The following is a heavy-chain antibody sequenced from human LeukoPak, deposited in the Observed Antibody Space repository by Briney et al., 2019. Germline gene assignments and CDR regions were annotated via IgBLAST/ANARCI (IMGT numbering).Heavy chain of an antibody. CDR2: IYSGGST. D-gene: IGHD3-22*01. Sequence: GGSLRLSCAASGFTVSSNYMSWVRQAPGKGLEWVSVIYSGGSTYYADSVKGRFTISRDNSKNTLYLQMNSLRAEGTAVYYCARDRSDYYDSSGYYGYWGQGTLVTVSS. J-gene: IGHJ4*02. CDR3: ARDRSDYYDSSGYYGY. CDR1: GFTVSSNY. V-gene: IGHV3-53*01.